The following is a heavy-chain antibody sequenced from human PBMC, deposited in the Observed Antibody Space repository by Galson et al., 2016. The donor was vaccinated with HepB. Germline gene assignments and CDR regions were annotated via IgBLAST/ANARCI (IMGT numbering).Heavy chain of an antibody. Sequence: SLRLSCAASGFTFSDAWLNWVRQAPGKGLEWVGRIRSKTDGETTDYAAPVKGRVTISRDDSKNTLYLQMHSMTTEDTAVYYCNKDGFGILGDVWDKGTPVIVSS. V-gene: IGHV3-15*01. J-gene: IGHJ6*04. CDR3: NKDGFGILGDV. CDR1: GFTFSDAW. CDR2: IRSKTDGETT. D-gene: IGHD3-3*01.